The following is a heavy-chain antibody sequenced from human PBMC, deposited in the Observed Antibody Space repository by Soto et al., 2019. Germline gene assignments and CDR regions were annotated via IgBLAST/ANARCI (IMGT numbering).Heavy chain of an antibody. CDR2: IWNDGSNK. CDR1: GFTFSNYG. V-gene: IGHV3-33*08. CDR3: ARSAGKGGLAAPIDY. D-gene: IGHD6-13*01. J-gene: IGHJ4*02. Sequence: VQLVESGGGLVQPGGSLRLSCAASGFTFSNYGMHWVRQAPGKGLEWVAVIWNDGSNKYYADSVRGRFTISRDNSKNTLDLQMNSLRAEDMAVYYCARSAGKGGLAAPIDYWGQGTLVTVSS.